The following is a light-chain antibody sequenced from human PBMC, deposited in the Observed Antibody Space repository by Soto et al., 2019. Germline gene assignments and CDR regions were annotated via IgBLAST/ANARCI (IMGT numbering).Light chain of an antibody. J-gene: IGKJ1*01. CDR2: GAS. CDR1: QSVSIN. CDR3: QQYNTWPQT. V-gene: IGKV3-15*01. Sequence: EIVMTQYPATLSVSPGERVTLSCRASQSVSINLAWYQQKPGQAPRLRVYGASTRATGIPARFSGSGSGTEFTLIISSRQSEDVAVYYCQQYNTWPQTFGQGTKVEIK.